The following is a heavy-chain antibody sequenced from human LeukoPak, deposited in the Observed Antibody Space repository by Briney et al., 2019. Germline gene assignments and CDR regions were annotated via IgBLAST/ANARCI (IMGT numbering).Heavy chain of an antibody. Sequence: SVKVSCKASGGTFSSYAISWVRQAPGQGLEWMGGIIPIFGTANYAQKFQGRVTITTDESTSTAYMELSSLRSEDTAVYYCARGYRGLGSSYYYYYMDVWGKGTTVTVSS. V-gene: IGHV1-69*05. J-gene: IGHJ6*03. D-gene: IGHD1-26*01. CDR3: ARGYRGLGSSYYYYYMDV. CDR2: IIPIFGTA. CDR1: GGTFSSYA.